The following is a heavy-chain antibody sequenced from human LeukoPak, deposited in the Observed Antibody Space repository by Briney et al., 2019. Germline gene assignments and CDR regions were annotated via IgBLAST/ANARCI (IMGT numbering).Heavy chain of an antibody. D-gene: IGHD3-9*01. Sequence: ASVKVSCKASGYTFTSYGISWVRQAPGQGLEWMGWISAYNGNTNYAQKLQGRVTMTRNTSISTAYMELSSLKSEDTAVYYCARTPWDILIGGEIPWGQGTLVTVSS. V-gene: IGHV1-18*01. CDR1: GYTFTSYG. CDR2: ISAYNGNT. J-gene: IGHJ4*02. CDR3: ARTPWDILIGGEIP.